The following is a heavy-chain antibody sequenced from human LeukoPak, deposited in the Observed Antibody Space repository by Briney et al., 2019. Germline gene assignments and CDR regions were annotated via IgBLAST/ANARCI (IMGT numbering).Heavy chain of an antibody. CDR2: VYRTGST. CDR1: GDSLSSGDYY. D-gene: IGHD3-10*01. V-gene: IGHV4-61*02. J-gene: IGHJ6*03. Sequence: SETLSLTCTVSGDSLSSGDYYWSWIRQPAGKGLECIGRVYRTGSTSSNPSLQSRVTISVDTSKNQFSLKLNSVTAADTAVYYCARGYYAPPVGYYYMDVWGKGTTVTVSS. CDR3: ARGYYAPPVGYYYMDV.